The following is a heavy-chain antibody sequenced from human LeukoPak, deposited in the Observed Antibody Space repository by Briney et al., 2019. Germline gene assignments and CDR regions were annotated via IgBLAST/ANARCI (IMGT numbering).Heavy chain of an antibody. CDR2: ISSSSSYI. D-gene: IGHD6-13*01. CDR3: ARDGRFAAAGANWFDP. J-gene: IGHJ5*02. Sequence: PRGSLRLSCAASGFSFSSYAMSWVRQAPGKGLEWVSSISSSSSYIYYADSVKGRFTISRDNAKNSLYLQMNSLRAEDTAVYYCARDGRFAAAGANWFDPWGQGTLVTVSS. V-gene: IGHV3-21*01. CDR1: GFSFSSYA.